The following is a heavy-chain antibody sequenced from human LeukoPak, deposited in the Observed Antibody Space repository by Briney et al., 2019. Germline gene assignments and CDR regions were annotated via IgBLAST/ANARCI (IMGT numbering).Heavy chain of an antibody. D-gene: IGHD6-13*01. CDR3: AKDRSSSWTLDY. J-gene: IGHJ4*02. Sequence: PGRSLRLSCAASGFTFSSYGMHWVRQAPGKGLEWVAVISYDGSNKYYADSVKGRFTISRDNSKNTLYLQMNSLRAEDTAVYYCAKDRSSSWTLDYWGRGTLVTVSS. V-gene: IGHV3-30*18. CDR1: GFTFSSYG. CDR2: ISYDGSNK.